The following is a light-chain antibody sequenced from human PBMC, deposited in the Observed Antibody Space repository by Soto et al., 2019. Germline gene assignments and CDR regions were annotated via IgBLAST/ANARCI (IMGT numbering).Light chain of an antibody. V-gene: IGLV2-23*01. CDR2: EGT. J-gene: IGLJ1*01. Sequence: QSVLTQPASVSASPGQSITIPFTGTSRAVGSYNLVSWFQQHPGKVPKLLIYEGTNRPSGLSDRFSGSKSGNTASLTISGLQAEDAADYYCYSYAGENLYVFGTGTKLTVL. CDR3: YSYAGENLYV. CDR1: SRAVGSYNL.